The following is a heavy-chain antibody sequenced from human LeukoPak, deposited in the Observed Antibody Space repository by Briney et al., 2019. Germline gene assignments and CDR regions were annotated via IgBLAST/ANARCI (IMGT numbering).Heavy chain of an antibody. J-gene: IGHJ4*02. CDR1: GFIFTDVW. CDR3: TTDLDY. Sequence: RGSPRLSCAGAGFIFTDVWMSWGPPAPGKGLKWVGRIKSKSDGGTIDYAAPVKDRITVSRDDSRKTMSLELNNLKTEDTGVYYCTTDLDYWGQGTLVTVSS. V-gene: IGHV3-15*01. CDR2: IKSKSDGGTI.